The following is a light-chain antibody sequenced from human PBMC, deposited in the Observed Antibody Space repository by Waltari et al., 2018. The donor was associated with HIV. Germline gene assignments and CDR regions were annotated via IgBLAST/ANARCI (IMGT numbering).Light chain of an antibody. J-gene: IGLJ2*01. CDR3: AAWDDSLSVV. Sequence: QSVLTQPPSASGTPGQRVTIPCSGSSPNIGSNYVSWYQQLPGTAPKFLIYRNNQRPSGVPDRFSGSKSGTSASLAISGLRSEDEADYYCAAWDDSLSVVFGGGTKLTVL. V-gene: IGLV1-47*01. CDR1: SPNIGSNY. CDR2: RNN.